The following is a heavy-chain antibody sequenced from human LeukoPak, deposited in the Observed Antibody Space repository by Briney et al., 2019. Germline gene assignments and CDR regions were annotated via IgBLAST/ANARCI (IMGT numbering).Heavy chain of an antibody. J-gene: IGHJ4*02. CDR1: GGSISSYY. V-gene: IGHV4-59*01. D-gene: IGHD3-3*01. CDR2: IYYSGST. CDR3: ARVVGSPYYDFWSGPYYFDY. Sequence: SETLSLTRTVSGGSISSYYWSWIRQPPGKGLEWSGYIYYSGSTNYNPSLKSRVTISVDTSKNQFSLKLSSVTAADTAVYYCARVVGSPYYDFWSGPYYFDYWGQGTLVTVSS.